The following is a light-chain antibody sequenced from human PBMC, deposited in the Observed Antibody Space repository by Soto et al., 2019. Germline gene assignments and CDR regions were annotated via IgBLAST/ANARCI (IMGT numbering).Light chain of an antibody. Sequence: EIVLTQSPATLSLSPGETATLSCRVSQSVSTSLAWYQQKPGQAPRLLIYDASNRATGIPARFSGSGSGTDFTLTISSLEPEDFAVYYCQHRSNWPLTFGGGTKVEIK. J-gene: IGKJ4*01. CDR2: DAS. V-gene: IGKV3-11*01. CDR1: QSVSTS. CDR3: QHRSNWPLT.